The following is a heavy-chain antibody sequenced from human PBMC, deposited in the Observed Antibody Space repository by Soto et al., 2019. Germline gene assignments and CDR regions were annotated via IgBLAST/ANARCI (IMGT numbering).Heavy chain of an antibody. CDR2: ISAYNGNT. CDR1: GYTSTSYG. CDR3: ARVSYDFWSGYYRLDY. D-gene: IGHD3-3*01. V-gene: IGHV1-18*01. Sequence: QVQLVQSGAEVKKPGASVKVSCKASGYTSTSYGISWVRQAPGQGLEWMGWISAYNGNTNYAQKLQGRVTMTTDTSTSTAYMELRSLRSDDTAVYYCARVSYDFWSGYYRLDYWGQGTLVTVSS. J-gene: IGHJ4*02.